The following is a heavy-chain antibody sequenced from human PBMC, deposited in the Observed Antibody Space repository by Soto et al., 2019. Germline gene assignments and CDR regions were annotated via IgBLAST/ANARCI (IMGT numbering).Heavy chain of an antibody. CDR3: ARGAGAGGFDY. Sequence: GSLSLSCAASGFTFSSYSMNWDRQAPGKGLEWVSSISSSSSYVYYADSVKGRFTTSRDNAKNSLYLQMNSLRAEDTAVYYCARGAGAGGFDYWGQGTLVTVSS. V-gene: IGHV3-21*01. CDR2: ISSSSSYV. CDR1: GFTFSSYS. D-gene: IGHD1-26*01. J-gene: IGHJ4*02.